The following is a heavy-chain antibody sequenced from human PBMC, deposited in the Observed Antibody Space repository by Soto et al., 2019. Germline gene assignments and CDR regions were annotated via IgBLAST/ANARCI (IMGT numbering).Heavy chain of an antibody. CDR2: ISGSGGST. D-gene: IGHD2-15*01. Sequence: GGSLRLSCAASGFTFRSYARSWVRQAPGKGLEWVSAISGSGGSTYYADSVKGRFTISRDNSKNTLYLQMNSLRAEDTAVYYCAKDPGGIVVVVAATTFDYWGQGT. V-gene: IGHV3-23*01. J-gene: IGHJ4*02. CDR3: AKDPGGIVVVVAATTFDY. CDR1: GFTFRSYA.